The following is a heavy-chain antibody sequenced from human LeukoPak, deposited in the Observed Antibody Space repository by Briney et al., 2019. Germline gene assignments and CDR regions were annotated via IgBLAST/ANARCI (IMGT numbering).Heavy chain of an antibody. Sequence: GEALKISCKGSGYSFTSYWIGWVRPMPGKGLEWMGIIYPGDSDTRYSPSFQGQVTISADKSISTAYLQWSSLKASDTAMYYCARTWDSSGYYYFDYWGQGTLVTVSS. V-gene: IGHV5-51*01. CDR1: GYSFTSYW. CDR3: ARTWDSSGYYYFDY. J-gene: IGHJ4*02. CDR2: IYPGDSDT. D-gene: IGHD6-19*01.